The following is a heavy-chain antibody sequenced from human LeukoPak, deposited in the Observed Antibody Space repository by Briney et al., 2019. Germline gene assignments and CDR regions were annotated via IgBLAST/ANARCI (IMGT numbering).Heavy chain of an antibody. CDR1: GYTFTSYG. V-gene: IGHV1-18*01. Sequence: ASVKVSCKASGYTFTSYGISWVRQAPGQGLEWMGWISAYNGNTNYAQKLQGRVTMTTDTSTSTAYMELRSLRSDDTAVYYCARAVGIVVVPAARPHYYYYYMDVWGKGTTVTVS. CDR2: ISAYNGNT. J-gene: IGHJ6*03. D-gene: IGHD2-2*01. CDR3: ARAVGIVVVPAARPHYYYYYMDV.